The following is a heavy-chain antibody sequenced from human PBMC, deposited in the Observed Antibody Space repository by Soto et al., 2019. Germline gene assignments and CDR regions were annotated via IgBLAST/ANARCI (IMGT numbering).Heavy chain of an antibody. CDR2: INPSGGST. CDR1: GYTFNSYY. D-gene: IGHD5-18*01. J-gene: IGHJ4*02. CDR3: ARVFYSYRPCDY. Sequence: ASVKVSCKASGYTFNSYYMHWVRQAPGQGLEWMGIINPSGGSTSYAQKFQGRVTMTRDTSTSTIYMELSSLRSEDTAVYYCARVFYSYRPCDYWGQGTLVTVSS. V-gene: IGHV1-46*02.